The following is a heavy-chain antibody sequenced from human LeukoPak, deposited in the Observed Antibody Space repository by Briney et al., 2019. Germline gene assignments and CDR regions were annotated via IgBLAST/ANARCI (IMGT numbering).Heavy chain of an antibody. V-gene: IGHV1-2*02. CDR3: ASDSSGWYRDAFDI. CDR2: INPNSGGT. Sequence: ASVKVSCKASGYTFTGYYMHWVRQAPGQGLEWMGWINPNSGGTNYAQKFQGRVTMTRDTSISTAYMELSRLRSEDTAVYYCASDSSGWYRDAFDIWGQGTMVTVSS. CDR1: GYTFTGYY. D-gene: IGHD6-19*01. J-gene: IGHJ3*02.